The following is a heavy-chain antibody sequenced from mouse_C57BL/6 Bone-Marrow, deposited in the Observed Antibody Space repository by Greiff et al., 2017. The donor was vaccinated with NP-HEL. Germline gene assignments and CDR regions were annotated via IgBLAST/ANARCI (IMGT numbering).Heavy chain of an antibody. Sequence: QVQLKQSGAELVRPGSSVKLSCKASGYTFTSYWMHWVKQRPIQGLEWIGNIDPSDSETHYNQKFKDKATLTVDKSSSTAYMQLSSLTSEDSAVYYCAVFITTVVAPSWYAMDYWGQGTSVTVSS. J-gene: IGHJ4*01. V-gene: IGHV1-52*01. CDR3: AVFITTVVAPSWYAMDY. CDR1: GYTFTSYW. D-gene: IGHD1-1*01. CDR2: IDPSDSET.